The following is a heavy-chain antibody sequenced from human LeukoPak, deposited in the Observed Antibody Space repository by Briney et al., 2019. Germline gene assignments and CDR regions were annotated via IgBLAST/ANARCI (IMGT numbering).Heavy chain of an antibody. Sequence: GGSLRLSCAASGFTFSIHAMIWVRQAPGKGLEYVSGIGASGSSRYYSDSVKGRFTISRDSSKNTLDLQMNSLRAEDTAIYFCARLSSSGYSSDNWGQGTLVTVSS. CDR3: ARLSSSGYSSDN. J-gene: IGHJ4*02. V-gene: IGHV3-23*01. D-gene: IGHD2-2*01. CDR1: GFTFSIHA. CDR2: IGASGSSR.